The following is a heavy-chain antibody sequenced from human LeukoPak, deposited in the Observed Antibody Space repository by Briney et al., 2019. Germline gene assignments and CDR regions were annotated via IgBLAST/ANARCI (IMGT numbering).Heavy chain of an antibody. D-gene: IGHD3-16*02. V-gene: IGHV4-59*08. CDR3: ARHSSTYYDYVWGSYPYMDV. J-gene: IGHJ6*03. Sequence: ASETLSLTCTVSGGSISSYYWSWIRQSPGKGLEWIGYIYYGGSTNYNPSLNSRVTISVDTSKNQFSLKLYSVTAADTAVYYCARHSSTYYDYVWGSYPYMDVWGKGTTVTVSS. CDR2: IYYGGST. CDR1: GGSISSYY.